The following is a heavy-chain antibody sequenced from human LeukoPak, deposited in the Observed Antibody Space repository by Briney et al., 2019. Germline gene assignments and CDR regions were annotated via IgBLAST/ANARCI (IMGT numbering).Heavy chain of an antibody. CDR3: ASASYCSDGSCYSDY. CDR2: ISAYNGNT. D-gene: IGHD2-15*01. CDR1: GYTFTSYS. V-gene: IGHV1-18*01. Sequence: ASVKVSCKASGYTFTSYSIRWVRQAPGQGLEWMGWISAYNGNTIYAQKVKGRVTMTTDTSTSTAYMELRSLNSDDAAVYYCASASYCSDGSCYSDYWGQGTLVTVSS. J-gene: IGHJ4*02.